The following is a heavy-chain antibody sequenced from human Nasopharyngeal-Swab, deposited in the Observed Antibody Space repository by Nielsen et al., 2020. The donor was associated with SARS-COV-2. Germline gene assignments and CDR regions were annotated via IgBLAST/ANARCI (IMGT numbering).Heavy chain of an antibody. J-gene: IGHJ4*02. V-gene: IGHV3-30*03. CDR1: GFTFSSFG. Sequence: GESMKISCEASGFTFSSFGMQWVRQAPGKGLEWVAFIAHDVSNEYYGDSVKGRFSISRDSSKNTLYLQMDSLRGEDTAVYYCARDAPAHYGAFYWGRGTLVTVSS. CDR3: ARDAPAHYGAFY. D-gene: IGHD4-17*01. CDR2: IAHDVSNE.